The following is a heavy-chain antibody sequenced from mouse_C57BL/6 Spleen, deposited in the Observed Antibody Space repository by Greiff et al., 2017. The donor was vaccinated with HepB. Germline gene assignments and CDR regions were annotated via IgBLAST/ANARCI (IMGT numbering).Heavy chain of an antibody. CDR1: GFTFSSYA. Sequence: DVKLVESGGGLVKPGGSLKLSCAASGFTFSSYAMSWVRQTPEKRLEWVATISDGGSYTYYPDNVKGRFTISRDNAKNNLYLQMSHLKSEDTAMYYCARVVGDYYAMDYWGQGTSVTVSS. V-gene: IGHV5-4*03. CDR3: ARVVGDYYAMDY. CDR2: ISDGGSYT. D-gene: IGHD1-1*02. J-gene: IGHJ4*01.